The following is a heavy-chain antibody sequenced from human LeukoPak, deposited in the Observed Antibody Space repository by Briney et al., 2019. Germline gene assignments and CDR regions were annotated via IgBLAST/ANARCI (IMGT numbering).Heavy chain of an antibody. Sequence: GASVKVSCKASGYTFTGYYMHWVRQAPGQGLEWMRFIDPNNGGTNYAQKFQGRVTLTRDTSISTTYMELSSLRSDDTAVYHCATDEGGWGQGTLVTVSS. CDR2: IDPNNGGT. V-gene: IGHV1-2*02. J-gene: IGHJ1*01. CDR1: GYTFTGYY. D-gene: IGHD3-16*01. CDR3: ATDEGG.